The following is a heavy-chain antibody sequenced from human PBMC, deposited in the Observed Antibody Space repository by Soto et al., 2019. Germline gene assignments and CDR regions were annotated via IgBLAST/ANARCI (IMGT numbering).Heavy chain of an antibody. V-gene: IGHV1-3*04. CDR3: ARDNSGLGDY. CDR1: GYIFTSYP. CDR2: INTGTGNT. Sequence: ASVKVSCKASGYIFTSYPIHWVRQAPGQRLEWMGWINTGTGNTKYSQNFQGRVTTTRDTSATTAYMELSSLRSEDTAVYYCARDNSGLGDYWGQGTLVTVSS. J-gene: IGHJ4*02. D-gene: IGHD6-25*01.